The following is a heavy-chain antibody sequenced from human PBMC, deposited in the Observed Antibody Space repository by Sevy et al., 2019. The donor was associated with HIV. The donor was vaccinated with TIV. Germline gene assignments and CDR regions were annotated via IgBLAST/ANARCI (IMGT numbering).Heavy chain of an antibody. D-gene: IGHD3-3*01. CDR3: ARDFTIFGVVSGIDY. CDR1: GFTFRSYS. V-gene: IGHV3-21*01. Sequence: GGSLRLSCAASGFTFRSYSMNWVRQAPGKGLEWLSSISDDSRYIYYSDSVKGRFTISRANDKSSLYLQMNSLRVEDTAIYYCARDFTIFGVVSGIDYWGQGNLVTVSS. CDR2: ISDDSRYI. J-gene: IGHJ4*02.